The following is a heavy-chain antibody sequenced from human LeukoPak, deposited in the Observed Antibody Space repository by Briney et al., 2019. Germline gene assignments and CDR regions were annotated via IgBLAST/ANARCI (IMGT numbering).Heavy chain of an antibody. CDR1: GGSFSGYY. D-gene: IGHD3-22*01. CDR2: INHSGST. J-gene: IGHJ4*02. CDR3: ARVWNYYDSSGYLDY. Sequence: PSETLSLTCAVYGGSFSGYYWSWIRQPPGKGLEWIGEINHSGSTNYNPSLKSRVTISVDTSKNQFSLKPSSVTAADTAVYYCARVWNYYDSSGYLDYWGQGTLVTVSS. V-gene: IGHV4-34*01.